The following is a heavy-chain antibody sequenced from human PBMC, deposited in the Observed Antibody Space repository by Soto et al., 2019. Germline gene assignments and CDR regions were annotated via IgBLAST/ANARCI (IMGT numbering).Heavy chain of an antibody. J-gene: IGHJ4*02. CDR2: INPDGGGT. V-gene: IGHV1-46*02. CDR3: ARDPYCGGVCYHFDF. CDR1: GYTFDSYY. Sequence: QVQLVQSGAEVKKPGASVKVSCKASGYTFDSYYIYWVRQAPGQRLEWMGLINPDGGGTSYAQNLRGRVTMTRETSTSAVYMELSSLRSEDTAMYYCARDPYCGGVCYHFDFWGQGTLVTVSS. D-gene: IGHD2-21*02.